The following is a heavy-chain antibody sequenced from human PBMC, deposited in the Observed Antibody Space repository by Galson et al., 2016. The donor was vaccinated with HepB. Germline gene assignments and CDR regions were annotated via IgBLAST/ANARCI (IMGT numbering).Heavy chain of an antibody. J-gene: IGHJ6*02. CDR2: ISTYNGNT. CDR1: GYSFISYG. Sequence: SVKVSCKASGYSFISYGISWVRQARGQGLEWMGWISTYNGNTNYEQKFKGRVTLTADISTSTAQMELRSLRSDDTAVYYCARDGTLSGSYYHFYGMDVWGQGTTVTGS. D-gene: IGHD1-26*01. CDR3: ARDGTLSGSYYHFYGMDV. V-gene: IGHV1-18*01.